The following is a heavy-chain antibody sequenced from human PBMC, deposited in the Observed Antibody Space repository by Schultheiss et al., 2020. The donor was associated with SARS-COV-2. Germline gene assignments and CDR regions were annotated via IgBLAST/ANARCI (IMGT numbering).Heavy chain of an antibody. CDR1: GGSISSSSYY. J-gene: IGHJ4*02. D-gene: IGHD3-3*01. CDR2: IYHSGST. Sequence: SETLSLTCTVSGGSISSSSYYWGWIRQPPGKGLEWIGSIYHSGSTYYNPSLKSLVTISVDTSKNQFSLKLSSVTAADTAVYYCARGRLGYYDFWSGYYPQFDYWGQGTLVTVSS. V-gene: IGHV4-39*07. CDR3: ARGRLGYYDFWSGYYPQFDY.